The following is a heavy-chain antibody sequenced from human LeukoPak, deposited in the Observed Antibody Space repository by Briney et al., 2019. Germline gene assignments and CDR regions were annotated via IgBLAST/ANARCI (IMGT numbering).Heavy chain of an antibody. CDR1: GYTFTSYG. CDR3: AREFPPGANYYDSSGNWFDP. CDR2: ISAYNGNT. D-gene: IGHD3-22*01. J-gene: IGHJ5*02. V-gene: IGHV1-18*01. Sequence: ASVKVSCKASGYTFTSYGISWVRQAPWQGLEWVGWISAYNGNTNCAQKLQGRVTMTTDTSTSTAYMELRSLRSDDTAVYYCAREFPPGANYYDSSGNWFDPWGQGTLVTVSS.